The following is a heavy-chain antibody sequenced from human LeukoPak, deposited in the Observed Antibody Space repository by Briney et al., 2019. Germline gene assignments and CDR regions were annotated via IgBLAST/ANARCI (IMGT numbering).Heavy chain of an antibody. Sequence: PGGSLRLSCAASGFTFSSYWMSWVRQAPGKGLEWVAVISYDGSNKYYADSVKGRFTISRDNSKNTLYLQMNSLRAEDTAVYYCAKSPDFDWLLSALDYWGQGTLVTVSP. CDR3: AKSPDFDWLLSALDY. D-gene: IGHD3-9*01. CDR1: GFTFSSYW. J-gene: IGHJ4*02. CDR2: ISYDGSNK. V-gene: IGHV3-30*18.